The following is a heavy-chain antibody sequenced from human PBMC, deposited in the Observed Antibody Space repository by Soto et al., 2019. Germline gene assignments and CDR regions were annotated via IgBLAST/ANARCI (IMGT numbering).Heavy chain of an antibody. V-gene: IGHV3-7*01. CDR2: IKQDGSEK. CDR1: GFTFSSYW. Sequence: GGSLRLSCAASGFTFSSYWMSWVRQAPGKGLEWVANIKQDGSEKYYVDSVKGRFTISRDNAKNSLYLQMNSLRAEDTAVYYCATAPSYCTNGVCYRNFYFDYWGQGTLVTVSS. CDR3: ATAPSYCTNGVCYRNFYFDY. D-gene: IGHD2-8*01. J-gene: IGHJ4*02.